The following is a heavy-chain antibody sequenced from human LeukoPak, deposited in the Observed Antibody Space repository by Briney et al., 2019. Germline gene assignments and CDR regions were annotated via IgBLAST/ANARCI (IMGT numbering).Heavy chain of an antibody. J-gene: IGHJ6*03. CDR2: NNHSGIS. CDR1: GGSFSGDY. V-gene: IGHV4-34*01. D-gene: IGHD1-1*01. Sequence: PWDTLSLTRALSGGSFSGDYCRWLRHPPGEGVVWMGDNNHSGISNYNQSLQSRVTKSADVASDQFSLKVSSMTAADTAVYCCGGDRRYEPYYFHMDVWGKGTTVTVSS. CDR3: GGDRRYEPYYFHMDV.